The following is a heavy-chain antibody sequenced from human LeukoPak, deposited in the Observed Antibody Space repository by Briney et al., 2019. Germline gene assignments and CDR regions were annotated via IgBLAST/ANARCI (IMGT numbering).Heavy chain of an antibody. CDR3: ARPLFTSGYPIYY. CDR1: GYTFTSYG. D-gene: IGHD3-22*01. V-gene: IGHV1-18*01. J-gene: IGHJ4*02. Sequence: ASVKVSCKASGYTFTSYGITWVRQAPGQGLEWMGWISVYTGNTNYAQKLQGRVTMTTDTSTTTAYVELKSLRSDDTAVYYCARPLFTSGYPIYYWGQGTLVTVSS. CDR2: ISVYTGNT.